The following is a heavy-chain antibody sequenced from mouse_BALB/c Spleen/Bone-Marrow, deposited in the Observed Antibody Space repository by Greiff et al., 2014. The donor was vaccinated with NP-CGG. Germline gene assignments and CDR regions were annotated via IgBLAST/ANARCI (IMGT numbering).Heavy chain of an antibody. J-gene: IGHJ1*01. CDR1: GFTFTDYY. CDR3: ARDENVGIYWYFDV. Sequence: EVQLVESGGGSLQPGGSLRLSCATSGFTFTDYYMSWVRQPPGKALEWLGFIRNKANGYTTEYSASVKGRFTISRDNSQRILYLQMNTLRAEDSATYYCARDENVGIYWYFDVWGAGTTVIVSS. CDR2: IRNKANGYTT. V-gene: IGHV7-3*02.